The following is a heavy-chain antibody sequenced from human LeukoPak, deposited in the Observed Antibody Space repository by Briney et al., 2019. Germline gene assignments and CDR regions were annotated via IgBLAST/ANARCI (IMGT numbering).Heavy chain of an antibody. CDR2: ISYDGSNK. CDR3: ARVGFSRAFDI. J-gene: IGHJ3*02. CDR1: GFTFSSYG. Sequence: PGGSLRLSCAASGFTFSSYGMHWVRQAPGKGLEWVAVISYDGSNKYYADSVKGRFTISRDNSKNTLYLQMNSLRAEDTAVYYCARVGFSRAFDIWGQGTMVTVSS. D-gene: IGHD3-3*02. V-gene: IGHV3-30*03.